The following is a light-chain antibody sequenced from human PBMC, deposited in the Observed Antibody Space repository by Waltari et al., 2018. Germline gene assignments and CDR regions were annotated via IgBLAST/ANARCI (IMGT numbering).Light chain of an antibody. Sequence: QSGLTQPPSVSGAPGQRVTISCTGSSSNIGAGYDVHWYQLLPGTAPKLLIFGNSNRPSGVPDRFSGSKSGTSASLAITGLQAEDEADYYCQSYDSSLSGSVFGGGTKQTIL. CDR2: GNS. V-gene: IGLV1-40*01. CDR1: SSNIGAGYD. J-gene: IGLJ3*02. CDR3: QSYDSSLSGSV.